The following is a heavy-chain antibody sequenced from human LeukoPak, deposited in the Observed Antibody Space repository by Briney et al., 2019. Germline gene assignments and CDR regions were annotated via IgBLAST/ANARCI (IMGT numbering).Heavy chain of an antibody. J-gene: IGHJ4*02. Sequence: GGSLRLSCAASGFTFSSYAMSWVRQAPGKGLEWVSAISGSGGSTYYADSVKGRFTISRDNSKNTLYLQMSSLRAEDTAVYYCAKDSPSGKYYDSSGYQPDYWGQRTLVTVSS. CDR2: ISGSGGST. CDR1: GFTFSSYA. V-gene: IGHV3-23*01. D-gene: IGHD3-22*01. CDR3: AKDSPSGKYYDSSGYQPDY.